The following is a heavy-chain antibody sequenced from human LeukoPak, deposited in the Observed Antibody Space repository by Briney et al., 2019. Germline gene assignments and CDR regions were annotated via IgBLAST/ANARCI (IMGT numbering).Heavy chain of an antibody. CDR2: MNPNSGNT. J-gene: IGHJ4*02. CDR3: ARDGPPADYCTNGVCRTPYFDY. V-gene: IGHV1-8*01. Sequence: ASVKVSCKASGYTFTSYDINWVRQATGQGLEWMGWMNPNSGNTGYAQKFQGRVTMTRNTSISTAYMELSSLRSEDTAVYYCARDGPPADYCTNGVCRTPYFDYWGQGTLVTVSS. CDR1: GYTFTSYD. D-gene: IGHD2-8*01.